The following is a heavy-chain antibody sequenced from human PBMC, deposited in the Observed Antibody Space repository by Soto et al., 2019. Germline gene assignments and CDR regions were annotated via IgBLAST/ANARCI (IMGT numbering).Heavy chain of an antibody. Sequence: PGGSLRLSCAASGFTFSDYYMSWIRQAPGKGLEWVSYISSSSSTIYYADSVKGRFTISRDNAKNSLYLQMNSLRAEDTAVYYCARHPERIAEIGWFDPWGQRTLVTVSS. CDR3: ARHPERIAEIGWFDP. CDR2: ISSSSSTI. D-gene: IGHD6-13*01. CDR1: GFTFSDYY. J-gene: IGHJ5*02. V-gene: IGHV3-11*04.